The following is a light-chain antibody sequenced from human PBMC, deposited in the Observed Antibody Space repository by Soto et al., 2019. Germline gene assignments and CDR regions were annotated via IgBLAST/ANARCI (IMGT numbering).Light chain of an antibody. CDR2: DVN. CDR3: TSWTTSTTMI. CDR1: SSDIGAYNF. J-gene: IGLJ2*01. Sequence: QPASVSGSPGQSITISCTGTSSDIGAYNFVSWYQQHPGKAPKLMLYDVNIGPSGVSNRFSGSKSGNTASLTISGLQAEDEADYYCTSWTTSTTMIFGGGTKVTVL. V-gene: IGLV2-14*03.